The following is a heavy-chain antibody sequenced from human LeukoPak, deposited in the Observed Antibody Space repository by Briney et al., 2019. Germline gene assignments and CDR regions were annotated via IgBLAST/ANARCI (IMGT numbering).Heavy chain of an antibody. D-gene: IGHD1-26*01. Sequence: GGSLRLSCAASGFTFSSYVMSWVRQAPGKGLEWVSAISGSGGSTYNADSVKGRFTISRDNSKNTLDLQMNSLRAEDTAVYYCAKDVGGATRFLDYWGQGTLVTVSS. V-gene: IGHV3-23*01. CDR2: ISGSGGST. CDR3: AKDVGGATRFLDY. J-gene: IGHJ4*02. CDR1: GFTFSSYV.